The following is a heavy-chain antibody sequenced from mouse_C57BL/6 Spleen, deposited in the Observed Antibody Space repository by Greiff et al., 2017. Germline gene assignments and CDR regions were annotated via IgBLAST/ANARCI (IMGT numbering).Heavy chain of an antibody. D-gene: IGHD1-1*01. J-gene: IGHJ3*01. Sequence: VQLQQPGAELVMPGASVKLSCKASGYTFTSYWMHWVKQRPGQGLEWIGETDPSDSYTNYNQKFKGKSTLTVDKSSSTAYMQLSSLTSEDSAVYYCARGGYGSLFAYWGQGTLVTVSA. CDR2: TDPSDSYT. CDR3: ARGGYGSLFAY. CDR1: GYTFTSYW. V-gene: IGHV1-69*01.